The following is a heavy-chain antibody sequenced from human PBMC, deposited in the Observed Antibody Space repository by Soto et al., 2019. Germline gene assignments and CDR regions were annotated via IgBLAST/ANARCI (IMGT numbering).Heavy chain of an antibody. D-gene: IGHD6-13*01. V-gene: IGHV3-23*01. CDR3: AKGAYSSSWTGRTLDY. J-gene: IGHJ4*02. CDR2: ISGSGGST. Sequence: PGGSLRLSCAASGFTFSSYAMSWVRQAPGKGLEWVSAISGSGGSTYYADSVKGRFTISRDNSKNTLYLQMNSLRAEGTAVYYCAKGAYSSSWTGRTLDYWGQGTLVTVSS. CDR1: GFTFSSYA.